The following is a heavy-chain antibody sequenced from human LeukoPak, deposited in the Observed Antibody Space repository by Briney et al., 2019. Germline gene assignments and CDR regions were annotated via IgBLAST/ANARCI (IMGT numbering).Heavy chain of an antibody. D-gene: IGHD2-8*01. V-gene: IGHV4-34*01. CDR2: INHSGST. CDR1: GGSFSGYY. J-gene: IGHJ4*02. Sequence: SETLSLTCAVYGGSFSGYYWSWIRQPPGKGLEWIGEINHSGSTNYNPSLKSRVTISVDTSKNQFSLKLSSVTAADTAVYYCARDGKYCTNGVCYMLGAAAYWGQGTLVTVSS. CDR3: ARDGKYCTNGVCYMLGAAAY.